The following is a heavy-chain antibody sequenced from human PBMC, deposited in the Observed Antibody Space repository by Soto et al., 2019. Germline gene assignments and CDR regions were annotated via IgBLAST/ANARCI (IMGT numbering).Heavy chain of an antibody. CDR2: IYYSGST. CDR1: GGSISSGGYY. CDR3: ARARRGGTQIDY. V-gene: IGHV4-31*03. J-gene: IGHJ4*02. Sequence: QVQLQESGPGLVKPSQTLSLTCTVSGGSISSGGYYWSWIRQHPGKGLEWIGYIYYSGSTYYNPSLKSRVSISVDTPKNQCPLKLSSVTAADTAVYYCARARRGGTQIDYWGQGTLVTVSS. D-gene: IGHD1-7*01.